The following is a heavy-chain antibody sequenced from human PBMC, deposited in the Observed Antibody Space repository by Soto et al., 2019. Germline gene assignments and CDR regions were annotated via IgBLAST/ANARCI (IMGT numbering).Heavy chain of an antibody. CDR2: ISHSGSR. V-gene: IGHV4-34*02. CDR1: GGSFSGYF. D-gene: IGHD6-19*01. J-gene: IGHJ4*02. Sequence: QVQLQQWGAGLLKASETLSLTCVVSGGSFSGYFWTCIRQSPGRGLEWIGEISHSGSRNYNPAFQSRVIISVDSSKNHVSLKLSSVTAADSATYFCARGLAYDRPITVAEPFDSWGQGTLVTVSS. CDR3: ARGLAYDRPITVAEPFDS.